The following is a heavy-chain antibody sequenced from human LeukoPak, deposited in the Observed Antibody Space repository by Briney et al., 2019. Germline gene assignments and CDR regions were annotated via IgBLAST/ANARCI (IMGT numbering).Heavy chain of an antibody. Sequence: ASVTVSCKASGYTFTSYYIHWVRQAPGQGLEWMGIINPSGGSTTYAQKFQGRVAMTRDTSTSRVYMEVSSLRSEDTAVYYCARTYSSSDEFDYWGQGTLVTVSS. D-gene: IGHD6-13*01. CDR3: ARTYSSSDEFDY. J-gene: IGHJ4*02. CDR1: GYTFTSYY. CDR2: INPSGGST. V-gene: IGHV1-46*01.